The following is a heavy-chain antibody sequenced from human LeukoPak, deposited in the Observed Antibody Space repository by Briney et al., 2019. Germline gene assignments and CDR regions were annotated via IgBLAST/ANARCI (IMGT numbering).Heavy chain of an antibody. CDR3: ARLACSSTSCYLRSWSYYYMDV. J-gene: IGHJ6*03. CDR2: IYPGDSDT. CDR1: VSSFTSYW. D-gene: IGHD2-2*01. Sequence: GESLKISCKVFVSSFTSYWIGWVRQMPGKGLEWMGIIYPGDSDTRYSPSFQGQVTISADNSISTAYLQWSILKASDTAMYYCARLACSSTSCYLRSWSYYYMDVWGKGTTVTVSS. V-gene: IGHV5-51*01.